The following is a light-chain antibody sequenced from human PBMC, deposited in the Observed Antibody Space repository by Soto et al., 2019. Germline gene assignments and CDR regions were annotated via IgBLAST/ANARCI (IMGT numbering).Light chain of an antibody. CDR2: ATS. CDR3: QQRSTWPT. CDR1: QSISSN. V-gene: IGKV3-11*01. J-gene: IGKJ5*01. Sequence: IVVTQSPATLSVSPGEKGTLSCRASQSISSNLAWYQHKPGQAPRLLIYATSTRATGIPARFSGSGSGTDFTLTISSLEPEDFALYYCQQRSTWPTFGQGTRLE.